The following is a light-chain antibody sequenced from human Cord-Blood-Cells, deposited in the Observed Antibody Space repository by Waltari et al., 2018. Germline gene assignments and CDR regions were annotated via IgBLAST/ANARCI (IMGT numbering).Light chain of an antibody. CDR3: NSRDSSGNHYV. CDR1: SLRSYY. J-gene: IGLJ1*01. CDR2: GKN. Sequence: SSELTQDPAVSVALGQTVRITCQGDSLRSYYASWYQQKPGQAPGLVIYGKNNRPSGIPDRVSGSSSGNTASLTITGAQAEDEADYYCNSRDSSGNHYVFGTGTKVTVL. V-gene: IGLV3-19*01.